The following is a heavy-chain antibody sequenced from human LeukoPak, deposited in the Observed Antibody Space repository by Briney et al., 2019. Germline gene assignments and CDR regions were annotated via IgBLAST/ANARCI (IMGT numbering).Heavy chain of an antibody. V-gene: IGHV3-33*01. CDR3: ARSPARASCGPFDI. CDR2: IWYDGSNK. D-gene: IGHD2-15*01. CDR1: GFTFSSYG. Sequence: PGGSLRLSCAASGFTFSSYGMHWVPQAPGKGLEWVAVIWYDGSNKYYADSVKGRFTISRDNSKNTLYLQMNSLRAEDTAVYYCARSPARASCGPFDIWGQGTMVTVSS. J-gene: IGHJ3*02.